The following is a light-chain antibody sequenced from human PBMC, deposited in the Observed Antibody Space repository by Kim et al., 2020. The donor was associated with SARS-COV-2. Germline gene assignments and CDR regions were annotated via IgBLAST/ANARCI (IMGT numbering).Light chain of an antibody. CDR2: QDS. CDR1: KLGDKY. V-gene: IGLV3-1*01. CDR3: QAWDSSTVV. J-gene: IGLJ2*01. Sequence: YELTQPPSVSVSPGQTASITCPGDKLGDKYACWYQQKPGQSPVLVIYQDSKRPSGIPERFSGSNSGNTATLTISGTQAMDEADYYCQAWDSSTVVFGGGTKLTVL.